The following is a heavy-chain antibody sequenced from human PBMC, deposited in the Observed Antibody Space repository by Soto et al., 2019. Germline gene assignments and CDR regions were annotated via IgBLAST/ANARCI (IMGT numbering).Heavy chain of an antibody. CDR1: GGSFSGYY. J-gene: IGHJ6*02. CDR2: INHSGST. V-gene: IGHV4-34*01. CDR3: ARAGGYSSGWYGVNYYGMDV. Sequence: PSETLSLTCAVYGGSFSGYYWSWIRQPPGKGLEWIGEINHSGSTNYNPSLKSRVTISVDTSMNQFSLKLSSVTAADTAVYYCARAGGYSSGWYGVNYYGMDVWGQGTTVTVSS. D-gene: IGHD6-19*01.